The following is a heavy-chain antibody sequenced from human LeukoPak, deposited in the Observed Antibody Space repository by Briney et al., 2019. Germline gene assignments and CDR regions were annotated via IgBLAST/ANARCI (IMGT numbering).Heavy chain of an antibody. V-gene: IGHV4-34*01. J-gene: IGHJ6*03. Sequence: SDTLSLTCAVCGGSFSGYYWSWIRQPPGKGLEWIGEISHRGSTNYDPSLKSRVTISVDTSKNQFSLKLSSVTAADTAVYYCARLTYYYDSSGYYSQYYYYYMDVWGKGTTVTISS. CDR3: ARLTYYYDSSGYYSQYYYYYMDV. CDR2: ISHRGST. D-gene: IGHD3-22*01. CDR1: GGSFSGYY.